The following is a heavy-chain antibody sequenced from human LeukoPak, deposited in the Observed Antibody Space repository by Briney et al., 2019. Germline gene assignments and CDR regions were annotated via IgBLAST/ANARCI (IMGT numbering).Heavy chain of an antibody. CDR3: ARAYHYDSGSRGTAFDI. V-gene: IGHV4-39*02. Sequence: SETLSLTCTVSGGSFSSSSYYWGWIRQSTEKGLEWIASIFDTRTTYYNPSLKSPITIPVDTSQNQFSRRLSSVTAADTATYYCARAYHYDSGSRGTAFDIWGQGTMVTVSS. D-gene: IGHD3-10*01. J-gene: IGHJ3*02. CDR1: GGSFSSSSYY. CDR2: IFDTRTT.